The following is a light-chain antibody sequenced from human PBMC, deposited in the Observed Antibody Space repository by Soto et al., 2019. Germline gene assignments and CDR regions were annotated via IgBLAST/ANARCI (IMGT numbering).Light chain of an antibody. CDR2: DTS. V-gene: IGLV1-40*01. CDR1: SSNIAGFE. CDR3: HSYDNSLTDYYV. Sequence: QSVLTQPPSVSGAPGQRVTISCTGSSSNIAGFEVHWYQQLPGTAPKLRIYDTSNRPSGVPDRFSGSKSGTSASLALTGRQAEDEADYYGHSYDNSLTDYYVFGTGTKLTVL. J-gene: IGLJ1*01.